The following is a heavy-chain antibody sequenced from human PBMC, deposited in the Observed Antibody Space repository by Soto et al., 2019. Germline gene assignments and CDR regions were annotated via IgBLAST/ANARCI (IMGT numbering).Heavy chain of an antibody. Sequence: SETLSLTCAVYGGSLSGYYWSWIRQPPGKGLEWIGYIYYSGSTYYNPSLKSRVTISVDTSKNQFSLKLSSVTAADTAVYYCARAGVGTSWVSYYYYMDVWGKGTTVTVSS. CDR2: IYYSGST. V-gene: IGHV4-34*09. J-gene: IGHJ6*03. CDR3: ARAGVGTSWVSYYYYMDV. D-gene: IGHD2-2*01. CDR1: GGSLSGYY.